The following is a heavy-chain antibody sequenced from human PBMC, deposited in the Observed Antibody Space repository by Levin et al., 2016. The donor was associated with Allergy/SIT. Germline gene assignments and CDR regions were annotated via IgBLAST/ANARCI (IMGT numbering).Heavy chain of an antibody. V-gene: IGHV3-23*01. J-gene: IGHJ3*01. CDR3: ARRMGGTARAFDL. CDR1: GFTFSNYV. Sequence: GGSLRLSCAASGFTFSNYVMRWVRQAPGKGLEWVSGISDSGGSTYYADSVRGRFTISRDNSKNTLHLQMNSLRVEDTALYYCARRMGGTARAFDLWGQGTMVTVSS. CDR2: ISDSGGST. D-gene: IGHD1-26*01.